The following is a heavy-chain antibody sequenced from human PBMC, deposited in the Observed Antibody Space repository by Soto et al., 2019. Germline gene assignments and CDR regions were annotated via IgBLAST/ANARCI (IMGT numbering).Heavy chain of an antibody. J-gene: IGHJ4*02. CDR2: ISGSGGST. D-gene: IGHD3-22*01. Sequence: EVQLLESGGGLVQPGGSLRLSCAASGFTFSSYAMSWVRQAPGKGLEWVSAISGSGGSTYYADSVKGRFTISSDNSKNTLYLQMNSLRAEDTAVYYCAKDPYYYYSSGYPPDYWVQGTLVAVSS. CDR1: GFTFSSYA. CDR3: AKDPYYYYSSGYPPDY. V-gene: IGHV3-23*01.